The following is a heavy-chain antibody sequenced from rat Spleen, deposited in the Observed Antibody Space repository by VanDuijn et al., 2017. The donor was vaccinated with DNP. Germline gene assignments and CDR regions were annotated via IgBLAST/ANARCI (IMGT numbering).Heavy chain of an antibody. J-gene: IGHJ2*01. CDR3: ARHYYSGDFLDY. V-gene: IGHV5-31*01. CDR1: GFTFSNYW. Sequence: EVQLVESGGGLVQPGRSLKLSCVASGFTFSNYWMAWIRQVPGKGLEWVASITTSGGNTYYPDAVKGRFTISRDNAKSTLYLQMDSLRSEDTATYYCARHYYSGDFLDYWGQGVMVTVSS. CDR2: ITTSGGNT. D-gene: IGHD1-1*01.